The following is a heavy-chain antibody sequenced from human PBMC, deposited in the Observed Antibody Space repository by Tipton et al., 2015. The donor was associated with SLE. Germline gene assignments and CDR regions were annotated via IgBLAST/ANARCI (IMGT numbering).Heavy chain of an antibody. V-gene: IGHV3-9*01. CDR3: GVDIEAGGLHW. J-gene: IGHJ4*02. Sequence: FLRLSCETSGFTFDIHSLHWVRQRPGKGLEWVAGILANVVSTGHADSVRGRFTISRDNAKRSLYLQMTGLRPEDTALYYCGVDIEAGGLHWWGQGTLVTVSS. CDR1: GFTFDIHS. CDR2: ILANVVST. D-gene: IGHD4-11*01.